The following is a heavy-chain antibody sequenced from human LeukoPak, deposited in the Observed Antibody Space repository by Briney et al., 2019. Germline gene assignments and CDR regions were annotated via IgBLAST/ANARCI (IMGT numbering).Heavy chain of an antibody. CDR3: ARERHTFDP. D-gene: IGHD6-25*01. J-gene: IGHJ5*02. CDR2: ITSSSSYI. Sequence: PGGSLRLSCAASGVAFRSYSMTWVRQAPGKGLEWVSSITSSSSYIYYADSVKGRFTISRDDAKNSLYLQMNSLRVEDTAVYYCARERHTFDPWGQGTLVTVSS. CDR1: GVAFRSYS. V-gene: IGHV3-21*01.